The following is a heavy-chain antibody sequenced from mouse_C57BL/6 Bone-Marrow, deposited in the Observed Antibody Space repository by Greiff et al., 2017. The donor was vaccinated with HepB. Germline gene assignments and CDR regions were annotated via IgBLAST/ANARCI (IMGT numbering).Heavy chain of an antibody. V-gene: IGHV1-69*01. CDR2: IDPSDSYT. CDR3: AVYDGFTGGFAY. Sequence: QVQLQQPGAELVMPGASVKLSCKASGYTFTSYWMHWVKQRPGQGLEWIGEIDPSDSYTNYNQKFKGKSTLTVDKSSSTAYMELRSLTSEDSAVYFCAVYDGFTGGFAYWGQGTLVTVSA. J-gene: IGHJ3*01. CDR1: GYTFTSYW. D-gene: IGHD2-3*01.